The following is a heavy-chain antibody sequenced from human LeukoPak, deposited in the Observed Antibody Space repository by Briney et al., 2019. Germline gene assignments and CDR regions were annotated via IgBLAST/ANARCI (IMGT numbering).Heavy chain of an antibody. CDR3: AKEGEAYSQYHYYYYYMDV. V-gene: IGHV3-23*01. CDR2: ISGSGGST. D-gene: IGHD5-18*01. J-gene: IGHJ6*03. CDR1: GFTFSRYA. Sequence: GGSLRLSCAVSGFTFSRYAMSWVRQALGEGLEWVSAISGSGGSTYYADSVKGRFTISRDNSKNTLYLQMNSLGAEDTAVYYCAKEGEAYSQYHYYYYYMDVWGKGTTVTVSS.